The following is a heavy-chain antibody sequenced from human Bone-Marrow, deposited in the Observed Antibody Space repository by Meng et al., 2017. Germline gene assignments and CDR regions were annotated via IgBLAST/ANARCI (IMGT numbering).Heavy chain of an antibody. CDR3: ARDQARVYDFWGGYGWTFEPYYYYYGMDV. V-gene: IGHV3-48*03. J-gene: IGHJ6*02. D-gene: IGHD3-3*01. CDR2: ISSSGRTI. CDR1: GFTFSSYE. Sequence: GGPLRPPCAASGFTFSSYEMNWFPQAPGKGLEWVSYISSSGRTISYAASVKGRFTISRDNAKNSLYLQMNSLRAEDTAVYYCARDQARVYDFWGGYGWTFEPYYYYYGMDVWGQGTTVTVSS.